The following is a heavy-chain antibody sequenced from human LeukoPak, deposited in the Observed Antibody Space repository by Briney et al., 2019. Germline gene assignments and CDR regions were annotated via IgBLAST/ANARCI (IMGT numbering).Heavy chain of an antibody. V-gene: IGHV4-34*01. Sequence: PSETLSLTCAVYGGSFSGYYWSWIRQPPGKGLEWIGEINHSGSTNYNPSLKSRVTISVDTSKNQFSLKLSSVTAADTAVYYCARLRILLWSGDNKAPFDYWGRGTLVTVSS. J-gene: IGHJ4*02. CDR2: INHSGST. D-gene: IGHD3-10*01. CDR3: ARLRILLWSGDNKAPFDY. CDR1: GGSFSGYY.